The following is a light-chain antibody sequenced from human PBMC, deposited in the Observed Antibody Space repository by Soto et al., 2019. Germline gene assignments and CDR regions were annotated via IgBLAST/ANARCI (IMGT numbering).Light chain of an antibody. Sequence: DIHMTQSPSTLSASVGDRVTITCRASQSISIWLAWYQQKPGKAPNLLIYKTSSLETGVPSRFSGSGSGTEFTLTISSLQPDDSATYYCQHWNDYSWTFGQGTKVEVK. J-gene: IGKJ1*01. CDR3: QHWNDYSWT. V-gene: IGKV1-5*03. CDR1: QSISIW. CDR2: KTS.